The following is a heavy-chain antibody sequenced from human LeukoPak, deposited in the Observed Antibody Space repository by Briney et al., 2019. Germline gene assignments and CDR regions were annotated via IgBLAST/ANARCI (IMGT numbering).Heavy chain of an antibody. V-gene: IGHV4-30-4*01. CDR3: ARGHDMVRGAERRVWFDP. D-gene: IGHD3-10*01. CDR1: GGSISSGDYY. J-gene: IGHJ5*02. CDR2: IYYSGST. Sequence: SETLSLTCTVSGGSISSGDYYWSWIRQPPGKGLEWIGYIYYSGSTYYNPSLKSRVTISVDTSKNQFSLKLSSVTAADTAVYYCARGHDMVRGAERRVWFDPWGQGTLVTVSS.